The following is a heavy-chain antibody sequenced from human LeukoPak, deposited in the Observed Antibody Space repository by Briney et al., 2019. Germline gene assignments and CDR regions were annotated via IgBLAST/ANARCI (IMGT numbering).Heavy chain of an antibody. CDR2: INPNSGAT. D-gene: IGHD3-22*01. CDR1: GYTFTGYY. CDR3: ARDLKASYYDSSGNYFDY. J-gene: IGHJ4*02. V-gene: IGHV1-2*02. Sequence: ASVKVSCKASGYTFTGYYMHWVRQAPGQGLEWMGWINPNSGATNYAQKFQGRVTMTRDTSITTVYMELSGLTSDDAAVYYCARDLKASYYDSSGNYFDYWGQGTLVTVSS.